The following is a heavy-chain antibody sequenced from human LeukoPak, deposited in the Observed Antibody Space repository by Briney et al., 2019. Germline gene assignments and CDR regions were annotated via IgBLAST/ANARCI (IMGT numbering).Heavy chain of an antibody. CDR2: ISGSGGST. V-gene: IGHV3-23*01. CDR3: ANRDGYNFDFDY. Sequence: GGSLRLSCAASGFTFSSYAMSWVRQAPGKGLEWVPAISGSGGSTYYADSVKGRFTISRDNSKNTLYLQMNSLRAEDTAVYYCANRDGYNFDFDYWGQGTLVTVSS. J-gene: IGHJ4*02. D-gene: IGHD5-24*01. CDR1: GFTFSSYA.